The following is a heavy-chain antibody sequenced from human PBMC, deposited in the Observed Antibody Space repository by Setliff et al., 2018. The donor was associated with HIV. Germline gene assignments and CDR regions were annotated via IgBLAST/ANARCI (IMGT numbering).Heavy chain of an antibody. CDR1: GYLFTGYY. J-gene: IGHJ4*02. V-gene: IGHV1-2*02. D-gene: IGHD3-10*01. CDR2: IIPKSGET. CDR3: VSRSRHMVRGYYFDY. Sequence: GASVKVSCKASGYLFTGYYMHWVRQAPGQGPEWMGWIIPKSGETSYAEKFRGRVTMTRNTSISTAYMELSSLRSDDTAVYYCVSRSRHMVRGYYFDYWGQGALVTVSS.